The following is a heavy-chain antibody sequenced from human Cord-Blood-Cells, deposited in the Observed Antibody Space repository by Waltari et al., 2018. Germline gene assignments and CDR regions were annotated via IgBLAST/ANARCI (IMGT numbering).Heavy chain of an antibody. J-gene: IGHJ4*02. D-gene: IGHD3-10*01. CDR3: GKPSYYGSGSYDY. CDR2: IYYSGST. V-gene: IGHV4-39*01. CDR1: GGSISSSSYY. Sequence: QLQLQESGPGLVKPSETLSLTSTVSGGSISSSSYYWGWIRQPPGKGLEWIGSIYYSGSTYYNPSPKSRVTITVDTSQNQFSLTLSSVTAADTAVYYCGKPSYYGSGSYDYWGQGTLVTVSS.